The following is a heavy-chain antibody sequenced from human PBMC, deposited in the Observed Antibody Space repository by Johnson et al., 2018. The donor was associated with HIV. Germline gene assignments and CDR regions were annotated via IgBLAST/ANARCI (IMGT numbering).Heavy chain of an antibody. Sequence: DVQVVESGGGLVQPGGSLRLSCAASGFTFSSYAMHWVRQAPGKGLDYVSAISSNGGSTYYANSVKGRFTISRDNSKNTLYLQLGSLRAEDMAVYYCARDITGTSEGAFDIWGQGTMVTVSS. CDR2: ISSNGGST. J-gene: IGHJ3*02. D-gene: IGHD1-7*01. CDR3: ARDITGTSEGAFDI. V-gene: IGHV3-64*01. CDR1: GFTFSSYA.